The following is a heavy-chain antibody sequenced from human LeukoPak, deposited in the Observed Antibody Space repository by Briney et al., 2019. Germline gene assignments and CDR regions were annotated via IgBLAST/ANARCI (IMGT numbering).Heavy chain of an antibody. Sequence: SVKVSCKASGGTFSSYAISWVRQAPGQGLEWMGGIIPIFGTANYAQKFQGRVTITADESTSTAYMELSSLRSEDTAVYYCARVGDDSSGYYYRSFDYWGQGTLVTVSS. D-gene: IGHD3-22*01. CDR3: ARVGDDSSGYYYRSFDY. J-gene: IGHJ4*02. V-gene: IGHV1-69*13. CDR2: IIPIFGTA. CDR1: GGTFSSYA.